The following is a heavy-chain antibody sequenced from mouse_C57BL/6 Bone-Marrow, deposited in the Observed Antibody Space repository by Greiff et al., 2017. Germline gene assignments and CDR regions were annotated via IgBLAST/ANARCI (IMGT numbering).Heavy chain of an antibody. CDR2: ISSGSSTI. Sequence: EVHLVESGGGLVKPGGSLKLSCAASGFTFSDYGMHWVRQAPEKGLEWVAYISSGSSTIYYADTVKGRFTISRDNAKNTLFLQMTSLRSEDTAMYYCARARWLPWFAYWGQGTLVTVSA. J-gene: IGHJ3*01. D-gene: IGHD2-3*01. CDR1: GFTFSDYG. CDR3: ARARWLPWFAY. V-gene: IGHV5-17*01.